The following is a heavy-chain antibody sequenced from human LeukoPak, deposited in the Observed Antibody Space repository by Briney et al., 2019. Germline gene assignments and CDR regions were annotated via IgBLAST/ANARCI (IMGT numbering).Heavy chain of an antibody. V-gene: IGHV4-31*03. CDR3: ARAGDSSGYYYSGAFDI. CDR2: IYYSGST. J-gene: IGHJ3*02. CDR1: GGFISSGGYY. Sequence: SQTLSLTCTVSGGFISSGGYYWSWIRQHPGKGLEWIGYIYYSGSTYYNPSLKSRVTISVDTSKNQFSLKLSSVTAADTAVYYCARAGDSSGYYYSGAFDIWGQGTMVTVSS. D-gene: IGHD3-22*01.